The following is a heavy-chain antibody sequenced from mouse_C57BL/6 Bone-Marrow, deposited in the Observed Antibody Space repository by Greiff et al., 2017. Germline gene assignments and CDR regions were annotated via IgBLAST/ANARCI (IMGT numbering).Heavy chain of an antibody. CDR2: ISSGGSYT. CDR3: ARRDYSYAMDY. D-gene: IGHD1-1*01. CDR1: GFTFSSYG. Sequence: EVRVVESGGDLVKPGGSLKLSCAASGFTFSSYGMSWVRQTPDKRLEWVATISSGGSYTYYPDSVKGRFTISRDNAKNTLYLQMSSLKSEDTAMYYCARRDYSYAMDYWGQGTSATVSS. V-gene: IGHV5-6*01. J-gene: IGHJ4*01.